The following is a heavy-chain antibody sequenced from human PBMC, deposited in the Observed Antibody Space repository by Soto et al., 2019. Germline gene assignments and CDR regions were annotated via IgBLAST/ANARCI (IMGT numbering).Heavy chain of an antibody. V-gene: IGHV4-39*01. J-gene: IGHJ5*02. CDR1: GGSLSSSYYY. D-gene: IGHD2-2*01. CDR2: FYYTGFD. CDR3: DGGSKVVPATVHWFDP. Sequence: QVHLRESGPGLVKPSETLSLTCTVSGGSLSSSYYYWGWIRQAPGKGLPWIGSFYYTGFDHNNPSQRSRVPMSVDTARCQVSLYLTSVTVADTAVCSCDGGSKVVPATVHWFDPWGQGMRVSVSS.